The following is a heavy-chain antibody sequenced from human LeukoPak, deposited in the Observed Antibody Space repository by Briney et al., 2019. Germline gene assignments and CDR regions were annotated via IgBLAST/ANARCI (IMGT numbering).Heavy chain of an antibody. CDR1: GYTFTSYD. J-gene: IGHJ3*02. V-gene: IGHV1-8*03. Sequence: ASVKVSCKASGYTFTSYDINWVRQATGQGLGWMGWMNPNSGNTGYAQKFQGRVTITRNTSISTAYMELSSLRSEDTAVYYCARGGGPEILDAFDIWGQGTMVTVSS. CDR3: ARGGGPEILDAFDI. D-gene: IGHD3-16*01. CDR2: MNPNSGNT.